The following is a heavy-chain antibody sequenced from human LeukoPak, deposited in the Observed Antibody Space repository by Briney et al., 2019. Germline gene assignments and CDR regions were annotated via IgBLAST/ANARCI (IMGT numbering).Heavy chain of an antibody. J-gene: IGHJ4*02. CDR2: ISSNGGST. D-gene: IGHD2-21*01. CDR3: AREAGGSNIYYFDY. V-gene: IGHV3-64*01. Sequence: GGSLRLSCAASGFTFSSYAMHWVRQAPGKGLEYVSAISSNGGSTYYANSVKGRFTISRDNSKNTLYLQMGSLRAEDMAVYYCAREAGGSNIYYFDYWGQGIPVTVSS. CDR1: GFTFSSYA.